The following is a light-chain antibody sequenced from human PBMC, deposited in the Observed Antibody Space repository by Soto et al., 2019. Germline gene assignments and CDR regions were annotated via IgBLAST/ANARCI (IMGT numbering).Light chain of an antibody. CDR2: GAS. V-gene: IGKV3-20*01. Sequence: EIALTQSPGTLSLSPGERATLSCRASQIVSSSYLAWYQQKSGQAPRLLIYGASSRATCIPDRFSGSGSGTDFTLTISRLEPEDFAVYYCQQYGSSPLTFGQGTLLEIK. CDR3: QQYGSSPLT. CDR1: QIVSSSY. J-gene: IGKJ5*01.